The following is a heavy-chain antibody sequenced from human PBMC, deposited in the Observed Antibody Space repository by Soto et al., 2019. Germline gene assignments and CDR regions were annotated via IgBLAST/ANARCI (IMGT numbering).Heavy chain of an antibody. J-gene: IGHJ4*02. CDR1: GFTFSSYA. Sequence: GESLKISCAASGFTFSSYAMSWVRQAPGKGLEWVSAISGSGGSTYYADSVKGRFTISRDNSKNTLYLQMNSLRAEDTAVYYCARNDAELGIDYWGQGTLVTVSS. D-gene: IGHD7-27*01. V-gene: IGHV3-23*01. CDR3: ARNDAELGIDY. CDR2: ISGSGGST.